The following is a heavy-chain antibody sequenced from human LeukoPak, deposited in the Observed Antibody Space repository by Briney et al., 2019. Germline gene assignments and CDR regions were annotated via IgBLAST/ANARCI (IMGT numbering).Heavy chain of an antibody. J-gene: IGHJ4*02. Sequence: GGSLRLSCAASGFTFSSFTMNWVRQAPGKGLEWISYISGSGSTIYYADSVKGRFTISRDNAKNSLYLQMNSLRAEDTAVYYCARDPDPLGAYFDCWGQGTLVTVSS. D-gene: IGHD1-14*01. CDR3: ARDPDPLGAYFDC. CDR2: ISGSGSTI. V-gene: IGHV3-48*03. CDR1: GFTFSSFT.